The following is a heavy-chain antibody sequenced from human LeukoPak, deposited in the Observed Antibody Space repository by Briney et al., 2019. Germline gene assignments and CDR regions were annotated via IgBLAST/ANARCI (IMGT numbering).Heavy chain of an antibody. D-gene: IGHD3-10*01. Sequence: GGSLRLSCAASGFTFSSYSMNWVRQAPGKGLEWVSYISSSSITIYYADSVKGRFTISRDNAKNSLYLQMNSLRAEDTAVYYCARPKSGTFDYWGQGTLVTVSS. CDR1: GFTFSSYS. CDR2: ISSSSITI. J-gene: IGHJ4*02. CDR3: ARPKSGTFDY. V-gene: IGHV3-48*01.